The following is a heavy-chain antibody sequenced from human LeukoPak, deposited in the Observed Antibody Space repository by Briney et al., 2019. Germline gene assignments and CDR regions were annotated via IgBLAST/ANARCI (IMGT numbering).Heavy chain of an antibody. Sequence: PGWSLRLCCVASGFTFSRYTMNWVRQAPGKGLEWVSAISGSSDHIHYADSMKGRFTISRDNAKNSLYLQMNSLTAEDTAVYYCARDFFDSSGHYYDAYWGQGTLVTVSS. V-gene: IGHV3-21*01. CDR1: GFTFSRYT. CDR2: ISGSSDHI. D-gene: IGHD6-19*01. J-gene: IGHJ4*02. CDR3: ARDFFDSSGHYYDAY.